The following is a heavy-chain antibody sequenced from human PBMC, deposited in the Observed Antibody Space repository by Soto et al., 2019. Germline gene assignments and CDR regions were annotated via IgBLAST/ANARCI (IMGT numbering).Heavy chain of an antibody. CDR3: AKDLAALWYFDL. J-gene: IGHJ2*01. CDR1: GFTFSSYA. D-gene: IGHD6-25*01. CDR2: ISGSGGST. Sequence: EVQLLESGGGLVQPGGSLRLSCAASGFTFSSYAMSWVRQAPGKGLEWVSAISGSGGSTYYADSVKGRFAISRDNSKNTLYLQMNSLRAEDTAVYYCAKDLAALWYFDLWGRGTLVTVSS. V-gene: IGHV3-23*01.